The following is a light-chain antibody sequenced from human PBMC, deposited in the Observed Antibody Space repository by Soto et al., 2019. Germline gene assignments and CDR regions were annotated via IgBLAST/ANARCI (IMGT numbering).Light chain of an antibody. J-gene: IGKJ4*01. V-gene: IGKV1-27*01. CDR1: QDINNY. CDR2: AAS. CDR3: QKYNRGPLT. Sequence: DIQMTQSPSSLSASVGDRVTITCRASQDINNYLAWYQQKPGKVPKLLIYAASTLQSGVPSRFSGSGSGTDFTLTISSLQPEDVATYYCQKYNRGPLTFGGGTKVEIK.